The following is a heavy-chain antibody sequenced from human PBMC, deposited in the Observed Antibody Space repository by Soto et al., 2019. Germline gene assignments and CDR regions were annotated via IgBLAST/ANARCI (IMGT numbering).Heavy chain of an antibody. CDR2: IIPIFGTA. V-gene: IGHV1-69*13. CDR3: ARDPVVGATVYYYYYGMDV. Sequence: SVKVSCKASGGTFSSYAISWVRQAPGQGLEWMGGIIPIFGTANYAQKFQGRVTITADESTSTAYMELSSLRSEDTAVYYCARDPVVGATVYYYYYGMDVRGQGTTVTVSS. CDR1: GGTFSSYA. D-gene: IGHD1-26*01. J-gene: IGHJ6*02.